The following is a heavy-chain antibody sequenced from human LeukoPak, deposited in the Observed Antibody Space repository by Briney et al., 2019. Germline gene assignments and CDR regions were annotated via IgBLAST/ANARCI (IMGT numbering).Heavy chain of an antibody. CDR1: GFTFSSYA. D-gene: IGHD5-18*01. CDR3: ARDLARGYSYGPDY. V-gene: IGHV3-30-3*01. Sequence: GGSLRLSCAASGFTFSSYAMHWIRQAPGKGLEWVAVISYDGSNKYYADSVKGRFTISRDNSKNTLYLQMNSLRAEDTAVYYCARDLARGYSYGPDYWGQGTLVTVSS. J-gene: IGHJ4*02. CDR2: ISYDGSNK.